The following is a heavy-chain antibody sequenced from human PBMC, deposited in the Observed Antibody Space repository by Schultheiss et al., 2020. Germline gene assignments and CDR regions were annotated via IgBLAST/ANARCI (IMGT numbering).Heavy chain of an antibody. D-gene: IGHD4-17*01. CDR1: GGTFNNYT. J-gene: IGHJ4*02. V-gene: IGHV1-69*10. Sequence: SVKVSCKASGGTFNNYTVTWVRQAPGQGLEWMGGIIPILGIANYAQKFQGRVTITADKSTSTAYMELSSLRSEDTAVYYCTTVSGDSNWGQGTLVTVSS. CDR2: IIPILGIA. CDR3: TTVSGDSN.